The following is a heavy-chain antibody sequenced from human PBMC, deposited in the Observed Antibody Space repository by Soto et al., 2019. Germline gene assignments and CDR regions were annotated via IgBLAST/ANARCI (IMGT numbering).Heavy chain of an antibody. V-gene: IGHV5-51*01. D-gene: IGHD3-10*01. Sequence: GESLKISRKGSGYSFTSYWIGWVRQMPWKGLEWIGIIYPGDSDTRYSPSFQGQVTISADKSISTAYLQWSSLKASDTAMYYCAIPYGSGSYYNVNAYYYYYGMDVWGQGTTVTVYS. CDR1: GYSFTSYW. CDR2: IYPGDSDT. J-gene: IGHJ6*02. CDR3: AIPYGSGSYYNVNAYYYYYGMDV.